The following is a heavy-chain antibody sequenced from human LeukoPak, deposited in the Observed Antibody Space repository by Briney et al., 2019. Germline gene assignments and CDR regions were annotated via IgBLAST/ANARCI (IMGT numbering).Heavy chain of an antibody. CDR1: GYSISSGYY. CDR3: TCDPNWVFDN. Sequence: PSETLSLTCAVSGYSISSGYYWGWIRRSPGKGLEWIGSIYQSGTTHYNPSLKSRVTISVDTSKNQFSLKLSSVTAADTAVYYCTCDPNWVFDNWGQGTLVTVSS. J-gene: IGHJ4*02. D-gene: IGHD7-27*01. CDR2: IYQSGTT. V-gene: IGHV4-38-2*01.